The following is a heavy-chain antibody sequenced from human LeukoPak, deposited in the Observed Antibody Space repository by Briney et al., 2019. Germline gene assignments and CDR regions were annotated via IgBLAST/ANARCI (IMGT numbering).Heavy chain of an antibody. CDR1: GGTFSSYA. V-gene: IGHV1-69*13. D-gene: IGHD1-26*01. CDR2: IIPIFGTA. Sequence: SVKVSCKASGGTFSSYAISWVRQAPGQGLEWMGGIIPIFGTANYAQKFQGRVTITADASTSTAYMELSSLRSEDTAVYYCAAQGGGAVGATLDYYYYMDVWGKGTTVTVSS. CDR3: AAQGGGAVGATLDYYYYMDV. J-gene: IGHJ6*03.